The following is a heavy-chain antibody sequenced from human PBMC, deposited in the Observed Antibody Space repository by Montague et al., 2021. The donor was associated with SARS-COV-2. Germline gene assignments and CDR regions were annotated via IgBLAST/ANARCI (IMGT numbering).Heavy chain of an antibody. D-gene: IGHD5-12*01. CDR3: ARRGRKLLPVATTIGGFDI. CDR2: IYDSGST. J-gene: IGHJ3*02. Sequence: SETLSLTCTVSGGSISSSNYYWVWIRQPAGKGLEWIGSIYDSGSTYYXPSLKSRVTISVNTSKNHFSLKLSSVTAADTAVYYCARRGRKLLPVATTIGGFDIWGQGTMVTVSS. V-gene: IGHV4-39*02. CDR1: GGSISSSNYY.